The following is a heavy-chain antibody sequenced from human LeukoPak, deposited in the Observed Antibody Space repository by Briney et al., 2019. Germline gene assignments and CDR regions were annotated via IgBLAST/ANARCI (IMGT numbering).Heavy chain of an antibody. V-gene: IGHV3-23*01. Sequence: GGSLRLSCAASGFTFSSYAMSWVRQAPGKGLEWVSAISGSGGSTYYADSVKGRFTISRDNSKNTLYLQMNSLGAEDTAVYYCAKSNAQGGGPPYWGQGTLVTVSS. CDR2: ISGSGGST. J-gene: IGHJ4*02. CDR3: AKSNAQGGGPPY. CDR1: GFTFSSYA. D-gene: IGHD2-8*01.